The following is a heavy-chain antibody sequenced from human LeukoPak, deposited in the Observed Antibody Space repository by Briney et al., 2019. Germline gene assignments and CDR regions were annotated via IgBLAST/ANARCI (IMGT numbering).Heavy chain of an antibody. CDR2: IKQDGSEK. V-gene: IGHV3-7*01. J-gene: IGHJ4*02. Sequence: PGGSLRLSCAASGFTFSSHWISWVRQAPGKGLEWVANIKQDGSEKYYVDSVRGRFTISRDNAKNSLYLQMNSLTAGDTAVYYCARERCGGGSCRYDYWGQGTLVTASS. CDR1: GFTFSSHW. D-gene: IGHD2-15*01. CDR3: ARERCGGGSCRYDY.